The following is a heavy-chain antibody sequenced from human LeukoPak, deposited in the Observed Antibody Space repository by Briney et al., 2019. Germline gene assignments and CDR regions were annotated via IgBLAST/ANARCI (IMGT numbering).Heavy chain of an antibody. D-gene: IGHD3-22*01. V-gene: IGHV5-51*01. CDR3: ATPHDATAYYYDSSGYFY. CDR2: IYPADSDT. CDR1: GYNFSGYW. Sequence: HGASLQISCKGSGYNFSGYWIAWVRQMAGKGLEWMGIIYPADSDTRYSPSFQRQVTISADKSITTAYLQWSSLKASDTAMYYCATPHDATAYYYDSSGYFYWGQGTLVTVSS. J-gene: IGHJ4*02.